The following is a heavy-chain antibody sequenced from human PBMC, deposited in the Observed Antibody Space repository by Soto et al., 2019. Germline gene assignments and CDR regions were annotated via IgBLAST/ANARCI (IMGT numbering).Heavy chain of an antibody. J-gene: IGHJ4*02. CDR2: IHYSGST. CDR3: ARADSSGYSYFDY. CDR1: GGSISSGDYY. V-gene: IGHV4-30-4*01. D-gene: IGHD3-22*01. Sequence: PSETLSLTCTVSGGSISSGDYYWSWIRQPPGTGLEWIGYIHYSGSTYYNPSLESRVTISVDTSKNQFSLKLSSVTAADTAVYYCARADSSGYSYFDYWGQGSLVTVSS.